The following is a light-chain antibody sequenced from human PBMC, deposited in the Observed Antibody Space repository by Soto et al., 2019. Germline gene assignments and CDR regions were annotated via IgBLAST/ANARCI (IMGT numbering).Light chain of an antibody. V-gene: IGKV3-11*01. CDR3: QQRSNWPPT. CDR1: QSVSSY. J-gene: IGKJ3*01. Sequence: EIVLPQSPATLSLSPGERATLSCRASQSVSSYLARYQQKHGQAPRLLIYDASIRATGIPARFSGSWSRPNFTLTISILEPEELAVYYCQQRSNWPPTFGPGTEVDI. CDR2: DAS.